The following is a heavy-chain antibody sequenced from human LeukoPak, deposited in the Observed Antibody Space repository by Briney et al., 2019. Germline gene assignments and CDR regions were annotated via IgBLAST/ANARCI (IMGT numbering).Heavy chain of an antibody. CDR2: IDPDSGGT. CDR3: AREYYDTSGSKYAFDI. Sequence: ASVKVCCRASGYTLTDYYMHWVRQAPGQGLEWMGCIDPDSGGTKSAQRFQGRVTMTRDTSITTVYMELIRLRSDDTAVYYCAREYYDTSGSKYAFDIWGQGTMVTVSS. V-gene: IGHV1-2*02. CDR1: GYTLTDYY. J-gene: IGHJ3*02. D-gene: IGHD3-22*01.